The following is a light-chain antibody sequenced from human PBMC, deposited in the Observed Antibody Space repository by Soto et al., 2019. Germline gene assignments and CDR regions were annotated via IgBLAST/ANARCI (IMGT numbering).Light chain of an antibody. V-gene: IGLV2-23*03. Sequence: QSALTQPASVSGSPGQSITISCTGPSTDVGTYNLVSWYQQHPGRAPKLIIYEGTKRPSGVSNRFFGSQSGDTASLTISGLQAGDEGDYHCCTYGGSSTFEFGGGTKLTVL. CDR2: EGT. CDR3: CTYGGSSTFE. J-gene: IGLJ2*01. CDR1: STDVGTYNL.